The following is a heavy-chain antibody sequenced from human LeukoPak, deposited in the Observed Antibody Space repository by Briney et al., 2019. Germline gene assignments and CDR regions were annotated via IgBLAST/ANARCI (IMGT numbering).Heavy chain of an antibody. V-gene: IGHV4-61*02. CDR1: GASITSGKSS. CDR3: ARDEGRHGFDD. CDR2: MYSSGTT. J-gene: IGHJ4*02. D-gene: IGHD3-10*01. Sequence: SSQTLSLSCSVSGASITSGKSSWSWIRQPAGKRPEFVGRMYSSGTTNYNPSVRSRVTISVDTSKNLFTLNLTSVTAADTAVYYCARDEGRHGFDDWGPGTLVTVSS.